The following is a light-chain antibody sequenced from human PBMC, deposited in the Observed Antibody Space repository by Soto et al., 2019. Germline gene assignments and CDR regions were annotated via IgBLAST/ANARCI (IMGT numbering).Light chain of an antibody. J-gene: IGLJ2*01. V-gene: IGLV2-11*01. CDR3: CSYAGSYTLV. CDR2: DVS. CDR1: SSGVGGYNY. Sequence: QSALTQPRSVSGSPGQSVTISCTGTSSGVGGYNYVSWYQQHPGKAPKLMIYDVSKRPSGVPDRFSGSKSGNTAYLTISGLQADDEADYYCCSYAGSYTLVFGGGTKLTAL.